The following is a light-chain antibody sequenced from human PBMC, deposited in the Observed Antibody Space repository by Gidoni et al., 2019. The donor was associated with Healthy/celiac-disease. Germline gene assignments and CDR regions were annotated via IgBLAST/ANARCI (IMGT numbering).Light chain of an antibody. J-gene: IGLJ3*02. CDR3: SSYTSSSTWV. CDR1: SSDVGGYNY. V-gene: IGLV2-14*03. Sequence: PGQSITISCTGTSSDVGGYNYVSWYQQHPGKAPKLMIYDVSNRPSGVSNRFSGSKSGNTASLTISGLQAEDEADYYCSSYTSSSTWVFGGGTKLTVL. CDR2: DVS.